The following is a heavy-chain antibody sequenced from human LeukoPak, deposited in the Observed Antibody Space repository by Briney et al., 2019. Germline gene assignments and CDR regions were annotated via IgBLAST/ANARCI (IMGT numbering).Heavy chain of an antibody. CDR2: ITPIFGTA. J-gene: IGHJ6*02. V-gene: IGHV1-69*01. Sequence: SVKVSCKASGGTFISYAISWVRQAPGQGLEWMGGITPIFGTANYAQKFQGRVTITADESTSTAYMELSSLRSEDTAVYYCALDWGKWELPRYYYYYGMDVWGQGTTVTVSS. CDR1: GGTFISYA. D-gene: IGHD1-26*01. CDR3: ALDWGKWELPRYYYYYGMDV.